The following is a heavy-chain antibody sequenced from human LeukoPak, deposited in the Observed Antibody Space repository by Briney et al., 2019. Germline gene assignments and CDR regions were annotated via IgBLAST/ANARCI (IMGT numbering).Heavy chain of an antibody. D-gene: IGHD3-10*01. V-gene: IGHV4-31*01. J-gene: IGHJ5*02. CDR2: IYYSGST. Sequence: PSQTLSLTCTVSGGSISSGGYYWSWIRQHPGKGLEWIGYIYYSGSTYYNPSLKSQVTISVDTSKNQFSLKLSSVTAADTAVYYCARRGSGSYDGRFDPWGQGTLVTVSS. CDR3: ARRGSGSYDGRFDP. CDR1: GGSISSGGYY.